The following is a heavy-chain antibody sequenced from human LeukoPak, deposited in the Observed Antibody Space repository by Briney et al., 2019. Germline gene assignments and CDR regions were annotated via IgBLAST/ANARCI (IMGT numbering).Heavy chain of an antibody. CDR1: GFTFSSYA. J-gene: IGHJ3*02. CDR2: ISYDGSNK. Sequence: GGSLRLSCAASGFTFSSYAMHWVRQAPGKGLEWVAVISYDGSNKYYADSVKGRFTISRDNSKNTLYLQMNSLRAEDTAVYYCARPRVDYTDDAFDIWGQGTMVTVSS. D-gene: IGHD3-3*01. V-gene: IGHV3-30-3*01. CDR3: ARPRVDYTDDAFDI.